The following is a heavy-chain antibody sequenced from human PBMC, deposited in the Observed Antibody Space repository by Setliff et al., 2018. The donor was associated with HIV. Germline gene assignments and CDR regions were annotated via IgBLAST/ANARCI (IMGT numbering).Heavy chain of an antibody. CDR2: IYYTGST. CDR1: SGSISTYY. J-gene: IGHJ3*02. D-gene: IGHD3-10*01. Sequence: SETLSLTCTVSSGSISTYYWTWIRKPPGKGLEYIGYIYYTGSTDYNPSLKGQVTITIDMSKSQFSLKLNSVTAADTAVYYCARAPTHYFGTNNSSWPDAFDIWGPGTTVPVS. V-gene: IGHV4-59*01. CDR3: ARAPTHYFGTNNSSWPDAFDI.